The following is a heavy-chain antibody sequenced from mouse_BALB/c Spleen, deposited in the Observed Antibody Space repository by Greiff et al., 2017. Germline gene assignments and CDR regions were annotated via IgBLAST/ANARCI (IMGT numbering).Heavy chain of an antibody. CDR1: GYSFTGYF. J-gene: IGHJ4*01. V-gene: IGHV1-37*01. CDR2: INPYNGDT. Sequence: EVKVVESGPELVKPGASVKISCKASGYSFTGYFMNWVKQSHGKSLEWIGRINPYNGDTFYNQKFKGKATLTVDKSSSTAHMELLSLTSEDSAVYYCGYDYYAMDYWGQGTSVTVSS. CDR3: GYDYYAMDY. D-gene: IGHD1-1*02.